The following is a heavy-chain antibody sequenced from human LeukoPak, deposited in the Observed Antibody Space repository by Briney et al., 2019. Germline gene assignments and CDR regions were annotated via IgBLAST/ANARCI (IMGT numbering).Heavy chain of an antibody. CDR3: SGLSGYDPYYFDY. CDR1: GYSFNGHY. Sequence: ASVKVSCKASGYSFNGHYMHWVRQAPGQGLEWMGCINPTSGGTDYAQKSQGRVTMTRDTSISTAYMELSRLTSDDTAVYYCSGLSGYDPYYFDYWGQGTLVAVSS. D-gene: IGHD5-12*01. J-gene: IGHJ4*02. CDR2: INPTSGGT. V-gene: IGHV1-2*02.